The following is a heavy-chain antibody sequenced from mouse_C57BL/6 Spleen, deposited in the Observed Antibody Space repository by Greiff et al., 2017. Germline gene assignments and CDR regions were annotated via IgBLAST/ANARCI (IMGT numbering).Heavy chain of an antibody. Sequence: QVQLKQSGAELVRPGTSVKMSCKASGYTFTNYWIGWAKQRPGHGLEWIGDIYPGGGYTNYNEKFKGKATLTADKSSSTAYMQFSSLTSEDSAIYYCARCDYDSRWAMDYWGQGTSVTVST. CDR3: ARCDYDSRWAMDY. V-gene: IGHV1-63*01. J-gene: IGHJ4*01. D-gene: IGHD1-1*01. CDR2: IYPGGGYT. CDR1: GYTFTNYW.